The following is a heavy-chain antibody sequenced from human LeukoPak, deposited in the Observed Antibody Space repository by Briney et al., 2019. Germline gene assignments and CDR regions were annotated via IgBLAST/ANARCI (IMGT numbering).Heavy chain of an antibody. J-gene: IGHJ4*02. CDR1: GFTFSSYW. D-gene: IGHD2-2*03. Sequence: GGSLRLSCAASGFTFSSYWMSWVRQAPGKGLEWVANVKQDGSEKYYVDSVKGRFTISRDNAKNSLYLQMNSLRAEDTAVYYCARVPYGSSPHFDYWGQGTLVTVSS. CDR3: ARVPYGSSPHFDY. CDR2: VKQDGSEK. V-gene: IGHV3-7*01.